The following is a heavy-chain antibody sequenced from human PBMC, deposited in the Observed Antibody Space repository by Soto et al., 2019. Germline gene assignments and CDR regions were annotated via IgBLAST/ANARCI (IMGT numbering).Heavy chain of an antibody. CDR3: ARGHEYGGNSDAFDI. D-gene: IGHD4-17*01. V-gene: IGHV1-69*13. CDR1: GATFKTES. Sequence: QVHLVQSGAEVRRPASSVKVSCRFSGATFKTESVNWVRQAPGQGLQWMGNILPIFDSEVYAPRSQDRGTITADQAPNTAYMELSNLTSHDTAVYFFARGHEYGGNSDAFDIWGQGTVVIVSS. J-gene: IGHJ3*02. CDR2: ILPIFDSE.